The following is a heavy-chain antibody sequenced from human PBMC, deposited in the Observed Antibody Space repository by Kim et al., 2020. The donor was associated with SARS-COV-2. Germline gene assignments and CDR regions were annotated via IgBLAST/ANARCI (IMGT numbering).Heavy chain of an antibody. CDR1: GFTFSSYG. D-gene: IGHD2-2*01. V-gene: IGHV3-33*01. J-gene: IGHJ6*02. CDR2: IWYDGSNK. CDR3: ATSLRGAYQLPYGMDV. Sequence: LSLTCAASGFTFSSYGMHWVRQAPGKGLEWVAVIWYDGSNKYYADSVKGRFTISRDNSKNTLYLQMNSLRAEDTAVYYCATSLRGAYQLPYGMDVWGQGTTVTVSS.